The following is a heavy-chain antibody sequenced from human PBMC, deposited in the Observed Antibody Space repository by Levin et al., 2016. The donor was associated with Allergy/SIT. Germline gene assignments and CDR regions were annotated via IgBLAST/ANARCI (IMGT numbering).Heavy chain of an antibody. V-gene: IGHV5-10-1*01. CDR2: IDPSDSYT. Sequence: GESLKISCKGSGYSFTSYWISWVRQMPGKGLEWMGRIDPSDSYTNYSPSFQGHVTISADKSISTAYLQWSSLKASDTAMYYCARHPRYYDSSGYYREIDYWGQGTLVTVSS. D-gene: IGHD3-22*01. J-gene: IGHJ4*02. CDR1: GYSFTSYW. CDR3: ARHPRYYDSSGYYREIDY.